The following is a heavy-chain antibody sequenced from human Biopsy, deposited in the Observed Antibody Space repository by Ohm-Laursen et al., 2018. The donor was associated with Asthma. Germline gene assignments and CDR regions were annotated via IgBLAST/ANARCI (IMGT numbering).Heavy chain of an antibody. CDR3: AKVAGTYYYDSTGYPGADY. CDR1: GFTFSTFD. V-gene: IGHV3-23*01. J-gene: IGHJ4*02. CDR2: ISGGGGLQ. Sequence: SLRLSCAASGFTFSTFDMHWVRQAPGQGLEWVSGISGGGGLQYYADSVKGRFTISRDNSKNTLYLQMNSLRAEDTARYYCAKVAGTYYYDSTGYPGADYWGQGTPVTVSS. D-gene: IGHD3-22*01.